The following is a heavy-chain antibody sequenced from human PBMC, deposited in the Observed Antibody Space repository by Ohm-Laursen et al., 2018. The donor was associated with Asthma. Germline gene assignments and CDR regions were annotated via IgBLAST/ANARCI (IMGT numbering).Heavy chain of an antibody. V-gene: IGHV4-59*01. CDR2: IYYSGST. J-gene: IGHJ4*02. Sequence: TLSLTCTVSGGSISSYYWSWIRQPPGKGLEWIGYIYYSGSTNYNPSLKSRVTISVDTSKNQFSPKLSSVTAADTAVYYCARVARYSSSWYSFDYWGQGTLVTVSS. D-gene: IGHD6-13*01. CDR3: ARVARYSSSWYSFDY. CDR1: GGSISSYY.